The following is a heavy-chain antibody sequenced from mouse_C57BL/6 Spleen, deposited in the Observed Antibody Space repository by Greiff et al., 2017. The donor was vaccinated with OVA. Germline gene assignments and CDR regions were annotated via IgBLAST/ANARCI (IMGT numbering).Heavy chain of an antibody. Sequence: VQLKESGAELVRPGASVKLSCTASGFNIKDDYMHWVKQRPEQGLEWIGWIDPENGDTEYASKFQGKATITADTSSNTAYLQLSSLTSEDTAVYYCTTDYGSSPLYAMDYWGQGTSVTVSS. D-gene: IGHD1-1*01. J-gene: IGHJ4*01. CDR2: IDPENGDT. V-gene: IGHV14-4*01. CDR3: TTDYGSSPLYAMDY. CDR1: GFNIKDDY.